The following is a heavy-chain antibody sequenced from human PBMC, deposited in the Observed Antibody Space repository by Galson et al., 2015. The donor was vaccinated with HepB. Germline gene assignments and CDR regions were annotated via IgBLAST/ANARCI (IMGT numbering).Heavy chain of an antibody. J-gene: IGHJ5*02. Sequence: SVKVSCKASGYSFTAYYLHWVRQVPGQGLEWMGRVTPESGVTIYAQKFQGRVTMARDTSISTVYMEMTSLRIDDTAVYYCASLGYSSVWYGHWGQGTLVTVSS. CDR1: GYSFTAYY. CDR2: VTPESGVT. CDR3: ASLGYSSVWYGH. V-gene: IGHV1-2*06. D-gene: IGHD2-15*01.